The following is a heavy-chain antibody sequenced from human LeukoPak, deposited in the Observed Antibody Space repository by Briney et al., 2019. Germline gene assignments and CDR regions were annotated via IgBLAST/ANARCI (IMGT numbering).Heavy chain of an antibody. Sequence: GPSVKVSCKASGGTFSSYAISWVRQAPGQGLEWMGRIIPILGIANYAQKFQGRVTITADKSTSTAYMELSSLRSEDTAVYYCARDPDYYDSSGYRVDYWGQGTLVTVSS. CDR3: ARDPDYYDSSGYRVDY. V-gene: IGHV1-69*04. CDR1: GGTFSSYA. CDR2: IIPILGIA. J-gene: IGHJ4*02. D-gene: IGHD3-22*01.